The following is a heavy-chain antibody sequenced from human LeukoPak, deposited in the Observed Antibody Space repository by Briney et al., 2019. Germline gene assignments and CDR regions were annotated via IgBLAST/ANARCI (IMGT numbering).Heavy chain of an antibody. CDR2: ISGSGGST. CDR1: GFTFSSYA. CDR3: AKGGAYYDFWSGYYDENWFDP. D-gene: IGHD3-3*01. Sequence: GGSLRLSCAASGFTFSSYAMSWVRQAPGKGLEWVSAISGSGGSTYYADSVKGRFTISRDNSKNTLYLQMNSLRAEDTAVYYCAKGGAYYDFWSGYYDENWFDPWGQGTLVTVSS. V-gene: IGHV3-23*01. J-gene: IGHJ5*02.